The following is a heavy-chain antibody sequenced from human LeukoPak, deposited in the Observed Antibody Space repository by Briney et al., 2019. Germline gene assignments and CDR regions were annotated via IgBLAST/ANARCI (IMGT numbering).Heavy chain of an antibody. D-gene: IGHD1/OR15-1a*01. V-gene: IGHV3-11*04. CDR3: ASRGVGTPY. J-gene: IGHJ4*02. CDR1: GFTFSDRY. Sequence: PGGSLRLSCVAGGFTFSDRYMSWIRQAPGKGMEWVAYISPNADIIHYADSVKGRFTISRDNSKNTLYLQMNSLRAEDTAVYYCASRGVGTPYWGRGTLVTVSS. CDR2: ISPNADII.